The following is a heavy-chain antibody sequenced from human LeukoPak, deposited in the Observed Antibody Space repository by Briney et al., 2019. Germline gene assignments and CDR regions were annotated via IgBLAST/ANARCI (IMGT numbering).Heavy chain of an antibody. Sequence: GGSLRLSCAASGFTFNTYAMTWVRQAPGKGLEWVSTITTDRSTYYADSVKGRFTISRDNSESTLYLQMNSLRAEDTAVYYCAKGKWIRDSGGHYMDVWGRGTTVAVSS. D-gene: IGHD5-12*01. CDR2: ITTDRST. CDR1: GFTFNTYA. CDR3: AKGKWIRDSGGHYMDV. V-gene: IGHV3-23*01. J-gene: IGHJ6*03.